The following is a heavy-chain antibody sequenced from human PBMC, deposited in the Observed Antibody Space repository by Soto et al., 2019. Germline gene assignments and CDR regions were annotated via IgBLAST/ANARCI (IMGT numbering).Heavy chain of an antibody. V-gene: IGHV3-23*01. CDR1: GFSFSSYA. Sequence: GVSLRLSCAASGFSFSSYAMNWVRQAPGKGLEWVSVISGSGGSTYYADSVKGRFTISRDNSKNTLYLQMISLRAEDTAVYYCASRSSGWYFDNWGQGTLVNVSS. CDR3: ASRSSGWYFDN. J-gene: IGHJ4*02. CDR2: ISGSGGST. D-gene: IGHD6-19*01.